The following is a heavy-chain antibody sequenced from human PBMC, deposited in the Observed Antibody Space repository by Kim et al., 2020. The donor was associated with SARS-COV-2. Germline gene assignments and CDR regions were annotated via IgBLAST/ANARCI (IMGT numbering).Heavy chain of an antibody. CDR3: ARKKAAAVDY. CDR2: T. D-gene: IGHD6-13*01. J-gene: IGHJ4*02. Sequence: TNYGQKFQGRVTMTRDTSISTAYMELSRLRSDDTAVYYCARKKAAAVDYWGQGTLVTVSS. V-gene: IGHV1-2*02.